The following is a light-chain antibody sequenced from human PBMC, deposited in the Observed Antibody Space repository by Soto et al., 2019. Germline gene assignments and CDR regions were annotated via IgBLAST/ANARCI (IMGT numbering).Light chain of an antibody. V-gene: IGLV2-11*01. Sequence: QSALTQPRSVSGSPGQSVTISCTGTSSDVGGYNYVSWYQQHPGKAPKLMIYDVSKRPSGVPDRFSGSKSGDTASLTISGLQAEDEADYYCCSSAGSYYVFGTGTKVTVL. CDR2: DVS. CDR1: SSDVGGYNY. CDR3: CSSAGSYYV. J-gene: IGLJ1*01.